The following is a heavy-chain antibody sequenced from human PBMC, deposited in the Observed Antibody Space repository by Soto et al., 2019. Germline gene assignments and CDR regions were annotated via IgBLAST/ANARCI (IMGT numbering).Heavy chain of an antibody. V-gene: IGHV3-9*02. J-gene: IGHJ6*02. CDR3: AKDLRDSSSADYGMDV. CDR1: AFSSHHHA. CDR2: IHWNNGAT. Sequence: SLRLSCLASAFSSHHHAIHWWRQGPGKGLEWVSGIHWNNGATGYADSVKGRFTIFKDNVKNSVYLQMNSLRAEDTAVYYCAKDLRDSSSADYGMDVWGQGTTVTVSS. D-gene: IGHD6-6*01.